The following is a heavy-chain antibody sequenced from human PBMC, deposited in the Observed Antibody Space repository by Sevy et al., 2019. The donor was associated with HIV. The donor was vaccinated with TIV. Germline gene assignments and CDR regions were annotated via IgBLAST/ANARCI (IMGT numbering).Heavy chain of an antibody. CDR1: GDSISSGGYS. CDR3: ARGDPSNTFDY. V-gene: IGHV4-30-2*01. Sequence: SETLSLTCAVSGDSISSGGYSWNWIRQPPGKGLEWIGYMYHSGGTYYNPSLQSRVTISVDRSKNQFSLRVTSVTAADTAVYYCARGDPSNTFDYWGQGTLVTVSS. J-gene: IGHJ4*02. CDR2: MYHSGGT.